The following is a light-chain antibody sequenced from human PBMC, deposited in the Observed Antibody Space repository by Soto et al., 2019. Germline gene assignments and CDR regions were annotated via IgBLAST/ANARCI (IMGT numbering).Light chain of an antibody. CDR3: QQRTNWPPNT. CDR2: DAS. V-gene: IGKV3-11*01. Sequence: IVFTQSLGTLSLPPGERATLSCRAMQSVRLSYLAWYQQKPGQAPRLLIYDASNRPTGIPARFTGSGSGTDFNLTISSLEPEDFAVHYCQQRTNWPPNTFGGRAKVDIK. CDR1: QSVRLSY. J-gene: IGKJ4*01.